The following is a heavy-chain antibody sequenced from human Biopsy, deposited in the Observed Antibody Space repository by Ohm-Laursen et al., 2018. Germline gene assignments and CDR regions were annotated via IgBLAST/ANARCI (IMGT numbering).Heavy chain of an antibody. CDR3: VRGPLGPLLEWLLFQTSIDV. CDR2: VNPNNGDK. V-gene: IGHV1-2*07. D-gene: IGHD3-3*01. CDR1: GYTFIDYY. Sequence: ASVKVSCKASGYTFIDYYIHWVRQAPGQGLEWMGWVNPNNGDKKFAPDFQGRLTMTRDKSISTAYMELIRLRSDDTAVYYCVRGPLGPLLEWLLFQTSIDVWGQGTTVTVSS. J-gene: IGHJ6*02.